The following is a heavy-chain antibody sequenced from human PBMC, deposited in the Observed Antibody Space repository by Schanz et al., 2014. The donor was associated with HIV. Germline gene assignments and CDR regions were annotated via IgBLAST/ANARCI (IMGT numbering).Heavy chain of an antibody. V-gene: IGHV1-2*02. CDR2: INPNSGGT. D-gene: IGHD3-22*01. CDR1: RYTFTAYY. Sequence: QVQLVQSGAEVKKPGASVKVSCKASRYTFTAYYMHWVRQAPGQGLEWMGWINPNSGGTNYAQKFQGRVTMTRDTSISTAYMELSRLRSDDTAVYYCARGRRDVSMIVLYWLDPWGQGTLVTVSS. CDR3: ARGRRDVSMIVLYWLDP. J-gene: IGHJ5*02.